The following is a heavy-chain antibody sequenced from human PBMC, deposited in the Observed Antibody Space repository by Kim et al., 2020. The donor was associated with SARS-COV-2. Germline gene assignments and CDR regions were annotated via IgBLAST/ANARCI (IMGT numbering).Heavy chain of an antibody. CDR1: GLSFDDSA. D-gene: IGHD3-10*01. CDR2: ISYDGRNK. CDR3: ARGNYYESVSLSGYYNGMDV. Sequence: GGSLRLSCAASGLSFDDSAMNWVRQAPGKGLEWVAVISYDGRNKEYADSVKGRFSISRDNSKSTLSLQMNSLRVEDTAVYYCARGNYYESVSLSGYYNGMDVWGQGTTVTVSS. V-gene: IGHV3-30-3*01. J-gene: IGHJ6*02.